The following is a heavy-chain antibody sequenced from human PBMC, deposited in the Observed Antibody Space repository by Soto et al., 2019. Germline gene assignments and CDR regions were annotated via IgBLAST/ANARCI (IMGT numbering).Heavy chain of an antibody. CDR1: GFTFGDYA. CDR2: IRSKAYGGTT. CDR3: TSTSYYYDSSGYLYVADAFDI. Sequence: GGSLRLSCTASGFTFGDYAMSWFRQAPGKGLEWVGFIRSKAYGGTTEYAASVKGRFTISRDDSKSIAYLQMNSLKTEDTAVYYCTSTSYYYDSSGYLYVADAFDIWDQGTMVTVSS. D-gene: IGHD3-22*01. J-gene: IGHJ3*02. V-gene: IGHV3-49*03.